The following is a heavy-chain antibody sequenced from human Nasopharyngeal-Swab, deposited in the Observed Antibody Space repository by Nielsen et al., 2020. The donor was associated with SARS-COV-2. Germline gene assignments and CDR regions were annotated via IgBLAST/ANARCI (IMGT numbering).Heavy chain of an antibody. J-gene: IGHJ5*01. V-gene: IGHV3-30*03. CDR2: ISYDGSNK. CDR3: ARDHKNWNFPNWFDP. CDR1: GFTFSSYG. D-gene: IGHD1-7*01. Sequence: GGSLRLSCAASGFTFSSYGMHWVRQAPGKGLEWVAVISYDGSNKYYADSVKGRFTISRDNSKNTLYLQMNNLRAEDTAVYYCARDHKNWNFPNWFDPWGQGTLVTVSS.